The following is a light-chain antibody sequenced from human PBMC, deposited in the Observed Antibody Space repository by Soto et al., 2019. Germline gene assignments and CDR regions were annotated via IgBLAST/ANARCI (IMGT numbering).Light chain of an antibody. V-gene: IGKV3-20*01. CDR3: QQYGSSRTWT. CDR1: QSVSSSY. Sequence: EIVLTQSPGTLSLSPGERGTLSCRASQSVSSSYLAWYQKKPGQAPRLLIYGASRRATGIPDRFSGSGSGTDFTLTISRLEPEYVAVYYCQQYGSSRTWTFGQGTKLDIK. CDR2: GAS. J-gene: IGKJ1*01.